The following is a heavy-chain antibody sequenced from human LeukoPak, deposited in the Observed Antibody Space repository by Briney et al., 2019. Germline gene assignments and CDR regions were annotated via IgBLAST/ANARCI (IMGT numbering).Heavy chain of an antibody. CDR1: GYTFTSYV. CDR2: MNPNSGNT. Sequence: GASVKVSCKASGYTFTSYVINWVRQATGQGLEWMGWMNPNSGNTGYAPKFQGRVTMTRNTSISTAYMELSSLRSEDTAVYYCARVSAHYDFWSGYYRYYFDYWGQGTLVTVSS. CDR3: ARVSAHYDFWSGYYRYYFDY. J-gene: IGHJ4*02. V-gene: IGHV1-8*01. D-gene: IGHD3-3*01.